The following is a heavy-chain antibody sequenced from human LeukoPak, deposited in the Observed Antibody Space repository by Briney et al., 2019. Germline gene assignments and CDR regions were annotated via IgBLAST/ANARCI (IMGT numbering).Heavy chain of an antibody. CDR2: IYISGSP. CDR1: CGSISSYY. V-gene: IGHV4-4*07. CDR3: ARWSPQLSGSYAIFDY. Sequence: SETLSLTCTVACGSISSYYCSWIRHPVGKGLECIGRIYISGSPNYNPSLKSRVTMSVDTSKNQFSLKLSPVTAADTAVYYCARWSPQLSGSYAIFDYWGQGTLVTVSS. D-gene: IGHD1-26*01. J-gene: IGHJ4*02.